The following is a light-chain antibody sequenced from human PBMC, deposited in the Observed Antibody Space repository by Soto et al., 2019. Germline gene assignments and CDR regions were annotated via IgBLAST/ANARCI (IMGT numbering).Light chain of an antibody. J-gene: IGKJ3*01. CDR3: QQSYSTPPFT. Sequence: DIQLTQSPSFLSASVGDRVTITCRASQGIRSYLAWYQQRPGKAPELLIYGASTLRPGGASRFSGSGSGTEFTLTISSLQPEDSATYYCQQSYSTPPFTFGPGTRVDI. V-gene: IGKV1-9*01. CDR1: QGIRSY. CDR2: GAS.